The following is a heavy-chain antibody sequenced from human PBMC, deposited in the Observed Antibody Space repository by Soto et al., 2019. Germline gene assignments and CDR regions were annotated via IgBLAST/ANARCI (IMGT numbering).Heavy chain of an antibody. D-gene: IGHD6-19*01. V-gene: IGHV4-34*01. CDR2: INHSGST. CDR1: GGSFSGYY. J-gene: IGHJ4*02. CDR3: ARGSSSGWSPGLDY. Sequence: QVQLQQWGAGLLKPSETLSLTCAVYGGSFSGYYWSWIRQPPGKGLEWIGEINHSGSTNYNPSLKCRVTISVDTSKNQFSLKLSSVTAADTAVYYCARGSSSGWSPGLDYWGQGTLVTVSS.